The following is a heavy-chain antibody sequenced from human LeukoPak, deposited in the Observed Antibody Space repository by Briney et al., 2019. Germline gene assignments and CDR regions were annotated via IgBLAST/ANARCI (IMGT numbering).Heavy chain of an antibody. V-gene: IGHV4-34*01. CDR1: GGSFSGYY. CDR3: ARRIDY. Sequence: NTSETLSLTCAVYGGSFSGYYWSWIRQPPGKGLEWIGEINHSGSTNYNPSLKSRVTISVDTSKNQFSLKLSSVTAADTAVYYCARRIDYWGQGTLVTVSS. CDR2: INHSGST. J-gene: IGHJ4*02.